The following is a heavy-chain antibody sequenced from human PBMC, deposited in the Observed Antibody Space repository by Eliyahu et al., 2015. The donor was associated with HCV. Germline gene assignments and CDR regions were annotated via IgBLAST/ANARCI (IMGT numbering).Heavy chain of an antibody. J-gene: IGHJ3*02. Sequence: QVQLVQSGAEVKKPGASVKVSCKASGYXFTGYYMHWVRQAPGQGLEWMGRINPNSGGTNYAQKFQGRVTMTRDTSISTAYMELSRLRSDDTAVYYCAIEDIVVVPGWNDAFDIWGQGTMVTVSS. CDR3: AIEDIVVVPGWNDAFDI. D-gene: IGHD2-2*01. CDR1: GYXFTGYY. CDR2: INPNSGGT. V-gene: IGHV1-2*06.